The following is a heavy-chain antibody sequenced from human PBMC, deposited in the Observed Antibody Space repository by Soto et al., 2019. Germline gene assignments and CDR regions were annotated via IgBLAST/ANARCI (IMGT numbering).Heavy chain of an antibody. D-gene: IGHD5-18*01. CDR1: GFTFSSYW. V-gene: IGHV3-74*01. CDR3: AREPRDTMVPFDY. CDR2: INSDGSST. Sequence: GSLRLSCAASGFTFSSYWMHWVRQAPGKGLVWVSRINSDGSSTSYADSVKGRFTISRDNAKNTLYLQMNSLRAEDTAVYYCAREPRDTMVPFDYWGQGTLVTVSS. J-gene: IGHJ4*02.